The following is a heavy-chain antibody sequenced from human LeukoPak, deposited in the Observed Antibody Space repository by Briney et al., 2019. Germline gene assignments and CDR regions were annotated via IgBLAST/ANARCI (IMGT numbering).Heavy chain of an antibody. CDR3: ARGYCSGGSCYGFPLYYFDY. CDR2: IYHSGST. V-gene: IGHV4-38-2*02. J-gene: IGHJ4*02. CDR1: GYSISSGYY. D-gene: IGHD2-15*01. Sequence: SETLSLTCTVSGYSISSGYYWGWIRQPPGKGLEWIGSIYHSGSTYYNPSLKSRVTISVDTSKNQFSLKLSSVTAADTAVYYCARGYCSGGSCYGFPLYYFDYWGQGTLVTVSS.